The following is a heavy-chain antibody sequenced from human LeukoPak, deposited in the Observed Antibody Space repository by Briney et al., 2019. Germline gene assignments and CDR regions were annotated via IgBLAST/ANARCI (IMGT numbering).Heavy chain of an antibody. Sequence: GASVKVSCKASGYTFTSYGISWVRQAPGQGLEWMGWISAYNGNTNYAQKLQGRVTMTTDTSTSTAYMELRSLRSDDTAVYYCARSYSSSWYEARYYYMDVWGEGTTVTVSS. J-gene: IGHJ6*03. CDR2: ISAYNGNT. CDR1: GYTFTSYG. CDR3: ARSYSSSWYEARYYYMDV. V-gene: IGHV1-18*01. D-gene: IGHD6-13*01.